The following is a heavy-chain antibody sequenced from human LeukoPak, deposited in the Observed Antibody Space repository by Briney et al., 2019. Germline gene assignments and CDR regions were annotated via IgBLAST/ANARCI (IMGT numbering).Heavy chain of an antibody. J-gene: IGHJ4*02. CDR1: GFTFGSYW. CDR2: IKSDGSTT. CDR3: ARDRGYTQDY. Sequence: PGGSLRLSCAASGFTFGSYWMHWVRQAPGKGLVWVSYIKSDGSTTNYADSVKGRFTISGDNAQNTLYLQMNSLRAEDTAVYYCARDRGYTQDYWGQGTLVTVPS. D-gene: IGHD5-12*01. V-gene: IGHV3-74*01.